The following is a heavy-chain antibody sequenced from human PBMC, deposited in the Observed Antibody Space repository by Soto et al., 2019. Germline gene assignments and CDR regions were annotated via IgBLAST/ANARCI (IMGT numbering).Heavy chain of an antibody. V-gene: IGHV3-21*01. CDR2: ISSSSSYI. J-gene: IGHJ4*02. CDR1: GFTFSSYS. Sequence: EVQLVESGGGLVKPGGSLRLSCAASGFTFSSYSMNWVRQAPGKGLEWVSSISSSSSYIYYADSVKGRFTISRDNAKNSLYLQMNSLRAEDTAVYYCASGASYGIGGPFDYWGQGTLVTVSS. CDR3: ASGASYGIGGPFDY. D-gene: IGHD5-18*01.